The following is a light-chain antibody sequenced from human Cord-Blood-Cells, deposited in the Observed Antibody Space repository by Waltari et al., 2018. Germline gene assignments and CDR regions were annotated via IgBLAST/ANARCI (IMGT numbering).Light chain of an antibody. CDR3: CSYAGSSTLV. CDR1: SSIVGSYNL. CDR2: EVS. V-gene: IGLV2-23*02. Sequence: QSALPQPASVSGSPGQSITISCTGTSSIVGSYNLVSWYQQHPGKAPKLMIYEVSKRPSGVSNRFSGSKSGNTASLTISGLQAEDEADYYCCSYAGSSTLVFGGGTKLTVL. J-gene: IGLJ3*02.